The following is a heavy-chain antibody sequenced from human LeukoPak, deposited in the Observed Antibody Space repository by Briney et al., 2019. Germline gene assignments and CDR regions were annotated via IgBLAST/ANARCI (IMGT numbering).Heavy chain of an antibody. CDR2: IYYSGNT. CDR1: GGSISSYY. J-gene: IGHJ4*02. V-gene: IGHV4-59*12. Sequence: ESSETLSLTCTVSGGSISSYYWSWIRQPPGKGLEWIGYIYYSGNTNYNPSLKSRVTISVDTSKNQFSLKLSSVTAADTAVYYCARGLYSYGYRDWGQGTLVTVSS. D-gene: IGHD5-18*01. CDR3: ARGLYSYGYRD.